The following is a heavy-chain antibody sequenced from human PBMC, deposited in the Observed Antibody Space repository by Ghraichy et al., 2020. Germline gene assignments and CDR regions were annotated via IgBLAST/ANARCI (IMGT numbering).Heavy chain of an antibody. V-gene: IGHV3-23*01. CDR3: AQDTKSGWYDGYFQN. CDR2: ISGSGTYP. D-gene: IGHD6-19*01. J-gene: IGHJ1*01. CDR1: GFTFSSYA. Sequence: LSLTCAASGFTFSSYAMSWVRQAPGKGLEWVSAISGSGTYPHYAESVKGRFIISRDNSRNTLDLQMNSLGAVDTAVYYCAQDTKSGWYDGYFQNWGQGTLVTVSS.